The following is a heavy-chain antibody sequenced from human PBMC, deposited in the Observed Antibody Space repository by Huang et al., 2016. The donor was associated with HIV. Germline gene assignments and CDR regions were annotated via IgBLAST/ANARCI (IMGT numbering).Heavy chain of an antibody. D-gene: IGHD3-16*01. V-gene: IGHV4-34*01. CDR1: GGSFSGPN. Sequence: QVQLHQWGAGLLQPSETLSLTCAVYGGSFSGPNWTWIRQTPGKGLEGIGEINQRGRTNYSPSLKRRVTISLDTSKNQFALRLRAVTAADTAVYYCARGRGDARGFLGLDFWGQGTLVTVSS. CDR3: ARGRGDARGFLGLDF. J-gene: IGHJ4*02. CDR2: INQRGRT.